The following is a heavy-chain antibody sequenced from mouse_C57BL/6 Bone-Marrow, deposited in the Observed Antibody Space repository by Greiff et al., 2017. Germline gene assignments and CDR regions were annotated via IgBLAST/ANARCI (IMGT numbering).Heavy chain of an antibody. CDR1: GYTFTSYW. J-gene: IGHJ1*03. Sequence: QVQLKQPGAELVKPGASVKVSCKASGYTFTSYWMHWVKQRPGQGLEWIGRIHPSGSDTNYNQKFKGKATLTVDKSSSTAYMQLSSLTSEDSAVYYCAYGSSHWYFDVWGTGTTGTVAS. CDR2: IHPSGSDT. D-gene: IGHD1-1*01. V-gene: IGHV1-74*01. CDR3: AYGSSHWYFDV.